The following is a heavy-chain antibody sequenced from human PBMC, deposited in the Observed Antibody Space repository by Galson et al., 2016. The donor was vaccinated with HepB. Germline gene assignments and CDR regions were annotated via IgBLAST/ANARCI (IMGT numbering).Heavy chain of an antibody. Sequence: SLRLSCAASGFTFSSYAMSWVRQALGKGLEWVSAISGSGGSTYYAGSVKGRFTISRDNSKNTLYLQMNRLRAEDTAVYYCAKGAEQWLVPGYFDYWGQGALVTVSS. CDR3: AKGAEQWLVPGYFDY. D-gene: IGHD6-19*01. CDR2: ISGSGGST. CDR1: GFTFSSYA. V-gene: IGHV3-23*01. J-gene: IGHJ4*02.